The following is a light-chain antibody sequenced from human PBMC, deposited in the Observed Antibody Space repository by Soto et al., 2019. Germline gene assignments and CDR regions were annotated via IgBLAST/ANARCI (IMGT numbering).Light chain of an antibody. Sequence: QSALTQPASVYGSPGQSITIACTGTSSDVGGYNYVSWYQQHPGKAPKLIIYNVSNRPSGISDRFSGSKSGNTAYLTISGLQAEDESDYYCSSYTRSSTVVFGGGTKVTVL. J-gene: IGLJ2*01. V-gene: IGLV2-14*01. CDR2: NVS. CDR3: SSYTRSSTVV. CDR1: SSDVGGYNY.